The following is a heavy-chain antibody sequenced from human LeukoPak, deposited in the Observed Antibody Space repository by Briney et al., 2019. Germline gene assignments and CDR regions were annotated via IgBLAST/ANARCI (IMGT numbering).Heavy chain of an antibody. CDR2: VYYSGST. Sequence: PSETLSLTCTVSGGSIGSYSWNWIRQPPGKGLEWIGYVYYSGSTNYNPSLKSRVTISLDTSKNQFSLKLSSVTAADTAVYYCARGAVVVPAAMSDYYGMDVWGQGTTVTVSS. D-gene: IGHD2-2*01. J-gene: IGHJ6*02. V-gene: IGHV4-59*01. CDR3: ARGAVVVPAAMSDYYGMDV. CDR1: GGSIGSYS.